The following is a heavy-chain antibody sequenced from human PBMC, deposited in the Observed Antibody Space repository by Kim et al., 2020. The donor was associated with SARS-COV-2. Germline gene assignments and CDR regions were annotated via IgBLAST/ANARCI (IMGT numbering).Heavy chain of an antibody. J-gene: IGHJ4*02. CDR2: IWDDGGNQ. CDR3: AKTYRSSWYRGLDY. V-gene: IGHV3-33*06. D-gene: IGHD6-13*01. CDR1: GFTFSSYA. Sequence: GGSLRLSCAASGFTFSSYAMHWVRQAPGKGLEWVAVIWDDGGNQYYADSVKGRFTISRDNSKNTLYLQMNSLRAEDTAVYYCAKTYRSSWYRGLDYWGQGTLVTVSS.